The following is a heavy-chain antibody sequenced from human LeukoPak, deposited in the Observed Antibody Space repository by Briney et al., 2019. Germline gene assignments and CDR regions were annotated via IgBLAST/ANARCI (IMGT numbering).Heavy chain of an antibody. V-gene: IGHV4-34*01. CDR2: INHSGST. D-gene: IGHD3-3*01. J-gene: IGHJ6*02. CDR3: ARYRRITIFGVAPYYYGMDV. CDR1: GGSFSGYY. Sequence: PSETLSLTCAVYGGSFSGYYWSWLRQPPGKGLEWIGEINHSGSTNYNPSLKSRVTISVDTSKNQFSLKLSSVTAADTAVYYCARYRRITIFGVAPYYYGMDVWGQGTTVTVSS.